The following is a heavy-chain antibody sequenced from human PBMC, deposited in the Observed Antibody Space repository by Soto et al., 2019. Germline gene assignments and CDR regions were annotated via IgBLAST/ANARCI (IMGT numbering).Heavy chain of an antibody. D-gene: IGHD3-22*01. CDR2: INAGDGDT. V-gene: IGHV1-3*01. J-gene: IGHJ6*02. CDR3: ATGGDYYDSSGHDSYYYYYGMDV. CDR1: GYTLSSYA. Sequence: ASVKVSCKPSGYTLSSYAMHWVRQAPGQRLEWMGWINAGDGDTKYSQKFQGRVTITRDTFANTAYMELSSLRSEDTAVYYCATGGDYYDSSGHDSYYYYYGMDVWGQGTTVTVSS.